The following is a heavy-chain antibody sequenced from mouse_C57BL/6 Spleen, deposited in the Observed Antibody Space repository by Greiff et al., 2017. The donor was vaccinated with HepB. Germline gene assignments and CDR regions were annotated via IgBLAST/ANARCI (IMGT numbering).Heavy chain of an antibody. J-gene: IGHJ1*03. CDR3: AREKVTTGSYWYFDV. Sequence: EVQVVESGGGLVKPGGSLKLSCAASGFTFSSYAMSWVRQTPEKRLEWVATISDGGSYTYYPENVKGRFTISRDNAKNNLYLQMSHLKSEDTAMYYCAREKVTTGSYWYFDVWGTGTTVTVAS. D-gene: IGHD2-2*01. CDR2: ISDGGSYT. CDR1: GFTFSSYA. V-gene: IGHV5-4*01.